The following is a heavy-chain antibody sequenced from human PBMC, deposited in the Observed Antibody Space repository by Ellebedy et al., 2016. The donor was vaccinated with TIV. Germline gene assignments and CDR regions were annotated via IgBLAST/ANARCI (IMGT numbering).Heavy chain of an antibody. D-gene: IGHD3-3*01. CDR1: GFTFSSYA. CDR2: ISGSGGST. V-gene: IGHV3-23*01. Sequence: PGGSLRLSCAASGFTFSSYAMSWVRQAPGKGLEWVSTISGSGGSTYYADSVRGRFTISRDNSKKTLSLQMNSLRAEDTAVYYCAKDLFSSGYYLYYYGMDVWGQGTTVTVSS. J-gene: IGHJ6*02. CDR3: AKDLFSSGYYLYYYGMDV.